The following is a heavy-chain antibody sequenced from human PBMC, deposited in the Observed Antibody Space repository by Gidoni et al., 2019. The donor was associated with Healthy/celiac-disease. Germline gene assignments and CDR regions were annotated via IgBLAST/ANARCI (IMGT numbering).Heavy chain of an antibody. CDR1: GVTFSSYA. V-gene: IGHV3-23*01. J-gene: IGHJ5*02. CDR3: AKGVIAAADLNWFDP. D-gene: IGHD6-13*01. CDR2: ISGSGGST. Sequence: EVQLLESGGGLVQPGGSLRLPCAASGVTFSSYAMSWVRQAPGKGLEWVSAISGSGGSTYYADSVKGRFTISRDNSKNTLYLQMNSLRAEDTAVYYCAKGVIAAADLNWFDPWGQGTLVTVSS.